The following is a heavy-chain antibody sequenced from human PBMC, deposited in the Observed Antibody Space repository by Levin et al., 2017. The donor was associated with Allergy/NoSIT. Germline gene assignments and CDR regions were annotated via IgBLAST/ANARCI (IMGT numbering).Heavy chain of an antibody. J-gene: IGHJ4*02. D-gene: IGHD3-16*01. CDR3: TRVTMPGMITFEGVEMDY. Sequence: GESLKISCEVSGFNILNYAMSWVRQAPGKGPAWVGFIRNLGYGGAADYAASVKGRFSISRDDSKNFVHLQMNSLRIEDTAVYYCTRVTMPGMITFEGVEMDYWGQGTLVTVSS. CDR1: GFNILNYA. CDR2: IRNLGYGGAA. V-gene: IGHV3-49*02.